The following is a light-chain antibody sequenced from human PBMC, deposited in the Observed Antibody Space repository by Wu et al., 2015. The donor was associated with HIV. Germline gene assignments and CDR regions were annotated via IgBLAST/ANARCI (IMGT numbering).Light chain of an antibody. CDR2: AAS. J-gene: IGKJ4*01. CDR1: QGISNY. Sequence: DIQMTQSPSSLSASVGDRVTITCRASQGISNYLAWYQQKPGKVPKLLIYAASTLQSGVPSRFSGSGSGTDFTPTISSLQPEDVATYYCQKYNSAPLTFGGGPRWRSN. CDR3: QKYNSAPLT. V-gene: IGKV1-27*01.